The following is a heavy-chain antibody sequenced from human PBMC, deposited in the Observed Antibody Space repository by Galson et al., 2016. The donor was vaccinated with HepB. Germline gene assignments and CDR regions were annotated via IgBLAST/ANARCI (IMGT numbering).Heavy chain of an antibody. J-gene: IGHJ6*02. CDR1: GGTFNSYA. Sequence: SVKVSCKASGGTFNSYALSWVRQAPGQGLEWMGEIIPIFGTANYAQRFQGRVTITADESTSTAYMELSSLRSADTAVYYCGKVEDGYNRHYYYGMDGWGQGTTVTVSS. D-gene: IGHD5-24*01. V-gene: IGHV1-69*13. CDR2: IIPIFGTA. CDR3: GKVEDGYNRHYYYGMDG.